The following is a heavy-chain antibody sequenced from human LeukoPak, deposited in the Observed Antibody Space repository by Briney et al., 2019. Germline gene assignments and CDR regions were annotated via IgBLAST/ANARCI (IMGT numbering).Heavy chain of an antibody. J-gene: IGHJ4*02. CDR2: INHSGST. V-gene: IGHV4-34*01. CDR3: ARGQFLGDY. Sequence: SETLSLTCAVYGGSFSGYYWRWIRQPPGKGLEWIGEINHSGSTNYNPSPKSRVTTSVNTSKNHSPLKLRPATRADTAVYYCARGQFLGDYWGQGNLVTVSS. CDR1: GGSFSGYY.